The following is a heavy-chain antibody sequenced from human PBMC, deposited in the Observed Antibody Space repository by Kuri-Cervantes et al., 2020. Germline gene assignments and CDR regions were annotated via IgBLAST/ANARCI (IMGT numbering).Heavy chain of an antibody. J-gene: IGHJ4*02. CDR3: AKDQGYYDILTGYYPVHAPDY. CDR2: ISGTGAYT. Sequence: GESLKISCAASGFTFSNSSMNWVRQAPGKGLEWVSSISGTGAYTHYADSVKGRFTISRDNGKKSLYLQMNNLKSEDTAMYYCAKDQGYYDILTGYYPVHAPDYWGQGTLVTVSS. V-gene: IGHV3-21*01. D-gene: IGHD3-9*01. CDR1: GFTFSNSS.